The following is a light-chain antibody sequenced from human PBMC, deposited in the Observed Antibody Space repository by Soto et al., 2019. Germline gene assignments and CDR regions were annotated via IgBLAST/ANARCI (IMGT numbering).Light chain of an antibody. Sequence: EIVMTQSPATLSVAPGERVTFSCRASQGVSRKLAWYQHKPCQAPRLLISGASTGATGIPARFSGSGSGTEFTLTISSLQSEECAVYYCQQYYTWPITFGGGTKVEIK. J-gene: IGKJ4*01. V-gene: IGKV3-15*01. CDR3: QQYYTWPIT. CDR2: GAS. CDR1: QGVSRK.